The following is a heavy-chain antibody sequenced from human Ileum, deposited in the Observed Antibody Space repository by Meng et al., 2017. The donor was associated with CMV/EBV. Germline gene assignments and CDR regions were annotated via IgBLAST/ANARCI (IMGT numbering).Heavy chain of an antibody. CDR3: ARGGGSSGRLDY. D-gene: IGHD6-19*01. J-gene: IGHJ4*02. CDR1: GGSFSGYY. Sequence: TCAVYGGSFSGYYWSWIRQPPGKGLEWIGEINHSGSTNYNPSLKSRVTISVDTSKNQFSLKLSSVTAADTAVYYCARGGGSSGRLDYWGQGTLVTVSS. V-gene: IGHV4-34*01. CDR2: INHSGST.